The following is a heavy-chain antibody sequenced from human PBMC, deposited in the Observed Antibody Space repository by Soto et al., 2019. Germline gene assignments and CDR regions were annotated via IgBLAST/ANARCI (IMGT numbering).Heavy chain of an antibody. CDR1: GFTFRSYA. V-gene: IGHV3-23*01. CDR2: ISASGGTT. J-gene: IGHJ6*02. CDR3: AKVLGNYYYDSSGYPSYGMDV. Sequence: GGSLRLSCAASGFTFRSYAMNWVRQAPGKGLEWVSAISASGGTTYYADSVKGRFTISRDNSKNTLYLQMNSLRAEDTAVYYRAKVLGNYYYDSSGYPSYGMDVWGQGTTVTVSS. D-gene: IGHD3-22*01.